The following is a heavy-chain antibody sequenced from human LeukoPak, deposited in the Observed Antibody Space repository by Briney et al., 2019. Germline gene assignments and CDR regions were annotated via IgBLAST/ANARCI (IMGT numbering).Heavy chain of an antibody. V-gene: IGHV4-30-4*08. J-gene: IGHJ4*02. CDR1: GGSIPSGDYY. CDR3: ARLRVDFWSGYPYTFDF. D-gene: IGHD3-3*01. CDR2: IYYSEST. Sequence: PSESLSLTCTLSGGSIPSGDYYWSWTRQPPGQGLQWIRYIYYSESTYYNPSLKIRVTRSQDTSKNQFALNLSSMTPADTAAYYCARLRVDFWSGYPYTFDFWGQGTLVTVS.